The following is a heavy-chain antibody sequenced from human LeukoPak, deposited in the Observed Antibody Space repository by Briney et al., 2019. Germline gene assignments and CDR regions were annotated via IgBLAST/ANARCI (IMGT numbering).Heavy chain of an antibody. D-gene: IGHD2-2*01. CDR2: IIPILGIA. V-gene: IGHV1-69*04. J-gene: IGHJ5*02. CDR1: GGTFSSYA. Sequence: ASVKVSCKASGGTFSSYAISWVRQAPGEGLEWMGRIIPILGIANYAQKFQGRVTITADKSTSTAYMELSSLRSEDTAVYYCARVEEYCSSTSCYDGLDPWGQGTLVTVSS. CDR3: ARVEEYCSSTSCYDGLDP.